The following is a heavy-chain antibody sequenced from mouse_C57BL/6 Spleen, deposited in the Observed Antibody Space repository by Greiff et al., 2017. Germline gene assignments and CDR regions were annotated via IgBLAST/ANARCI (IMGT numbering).Heavy chain of an antibody. V-gene: IGHV1-76*01. Sequence: QVQLQQSGAELVRPGASVKLSCKASGYTFTDYYINWVKQRPGQGLEWIARIYPGSGNTYYNEKFKGKATLTAEKSSSTAYMQLSSLTSEDSAVYFCARGIYYYYSRFDYWGQGTTLTVSS. CDR1: GYTFTDYY. D-gene: IGHD2-4*01. CDR3: ARGIYYYYSRFDY. J-gene: IGHJ2*01. CDR2: IYPGSGNT.